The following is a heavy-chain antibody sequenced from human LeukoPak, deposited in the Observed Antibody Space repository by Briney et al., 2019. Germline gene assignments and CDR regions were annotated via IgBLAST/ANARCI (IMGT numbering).Heavy chain of an antibody. D-gene: IGHD2-2*01. Sequence: PSETLSLTCAVYGGSLSGFYWSWIRQPPAKGREGIGENNHSGSTNYNPSLKSRVTISVDTSKNQFSLKLSSVTAADTAVYYCARGEGGVVVPAAMDAEYFQHWGQGTLVTVSS. CDR2: NNHSGST. V-gene: IGHV4-34*01. J-gene: IGHJ1*01. CDR1: GGSLSGFY. CDR3: ARGEGGVVVPAAMDAEYFQH.